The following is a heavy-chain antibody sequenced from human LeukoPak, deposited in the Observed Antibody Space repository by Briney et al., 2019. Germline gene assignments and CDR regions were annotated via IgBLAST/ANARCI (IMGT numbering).Heavy chain of an antibody. J-gene: IGHJ4*02. CDR1: GFTFSSYG. V-gene: IGHV3-30*02. CDR2: IRYDGSNK. CDR3: AKGSRYYGSGSYPDY. D-gene: IGHD3-10*01. Sequence: GGSLRLSRAASGFTFSSYGMHWVRQAPGKGLEWVAFIRYDGSNKYYADSVKGRFTISRDNSKNTLYLQMNSLRAEDTAVYYCAKGSRYYGSGSYPDYWGQGTLVTVSS.